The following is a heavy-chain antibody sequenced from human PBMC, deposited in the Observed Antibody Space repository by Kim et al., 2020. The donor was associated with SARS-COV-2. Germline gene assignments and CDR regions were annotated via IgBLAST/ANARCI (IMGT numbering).Heavy chain of an antibody. J-gene: IGHJ4*02. V-gene: IGHV1-2*02. Sequence: ASVKVSCKASGYTFTGYYMHWVRQTPGQGLEWMGWINPNSGGTNYAQKFQGRVTMTRDTSISTAYMELSRLRSDDTAVYYCASWWELAGVFDYWGQGTLVTVSS. CDR1: GYTFTGYY. D-gene: IGHD1-26*01. CDR3: ASWWELAGVFDY. CDR2: INPNSGGT.